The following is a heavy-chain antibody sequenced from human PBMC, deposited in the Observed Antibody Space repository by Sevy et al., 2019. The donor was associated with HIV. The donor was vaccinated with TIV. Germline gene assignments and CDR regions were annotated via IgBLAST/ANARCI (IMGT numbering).Heavy chain of an antibody. Sequence: ASVKVPCKASGYTFTNYGITWVRQAPGQGLEWMGWISRYNTNYAQNLQGRVTMTTDTSTSTVYMELRGLRSDDTAVYYCARAPSGSQGPGQYFQHWGQGTLVTVSS. D-gene: IGHD1-26*01. CDR1: GYTFTNYG. CDR2: ISRYNT. CDR3: ARAPSGSQGPGQYFQH. J-gene: IGHJ1*01. V-gene: IGHV1-18*01.